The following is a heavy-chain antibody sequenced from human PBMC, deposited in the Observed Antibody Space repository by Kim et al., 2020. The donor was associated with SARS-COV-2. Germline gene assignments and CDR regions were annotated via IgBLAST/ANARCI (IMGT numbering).Heavy chain of an antibody. CDR3: AREQNYDILTGYPTGFDY. D-gene: IGHD3-9*01. J-gene: IGHJ4*02. V-gene: IGHV3-33*01. CDR1: GFTFSSYG. CDR2: IWYDGSNK. Sequence: GGSLRLSCAASGFTFSSYGMHWVRQAPGKGLEWVAVIWYDGSNKYYADSVKGRFTISRDNSKNTLYLQMNSLRAEDTAVYYCAREQNYDILTGYPTGFDYWGQGTLVTVSS.